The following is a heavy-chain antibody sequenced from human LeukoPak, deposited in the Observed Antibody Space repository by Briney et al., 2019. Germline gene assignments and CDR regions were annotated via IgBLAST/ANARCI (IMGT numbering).Heavy chain of an antibody. D-gene: IGHD1-26*01. J-gene: IGHJ4*02. V-gene: IGHV4-4*07. CDR3: ARENSGSYREFDY. CDR1: GGSISSYY. CDR2: IYTSGST. Sequence: SETLSLTCNVSGGSISSYYWNWIRQPAGQGLEWIGRIYTSGSTNYNASLKSRVSMSVDTSKNQFSLKLSSVTAADTAEFYCARENSGSYREFDYWGQGTLVTVSS.